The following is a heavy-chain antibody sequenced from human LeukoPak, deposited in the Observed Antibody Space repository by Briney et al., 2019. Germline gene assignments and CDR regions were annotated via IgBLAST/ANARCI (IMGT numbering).Heavy chain of an antibody. CDR3: ATDGEGYGDYAYY. J-gene: IGHJ4*02. D-gene: IGHD4-17*01. CDR1: GYTFTGYD. CDR2: MNPNSGNT. Sequence: APVKVSCKASGYTFTGYDINWVRQATGQGLEWMGWMNPNSGNTGYAQKFQGRVTMTRNTSISTAYMELSSLRSEDTAVYYCATDGEGYGDYAYYWGQGTLVTVSS. V-gene: IGHV1-8*01.